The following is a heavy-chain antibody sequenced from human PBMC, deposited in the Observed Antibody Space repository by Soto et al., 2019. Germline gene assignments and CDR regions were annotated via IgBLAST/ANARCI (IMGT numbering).Heavy chain of an antibody. Sequence: LSLTCTVSGGSISSGNYYWSWIRQPPGKGLEWIGYIYNSGSTYYNPSLKSRVTISVDTSKSQFSLKLSSVTAADTAVYYCAREGSYKNYYYYGMDVWGQGTTVTVSS. CDR2: IYNSGST. J-gene: IGHJ6*02. D-gene: IGHD2-15*01. V-gene: IGHV4-30-4*01. CDR1: GGSISSGNYY. CDR3: AREGSYKNYYYYGMDV.